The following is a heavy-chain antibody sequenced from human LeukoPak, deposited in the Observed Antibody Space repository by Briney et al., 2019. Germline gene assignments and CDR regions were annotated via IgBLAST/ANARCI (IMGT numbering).Heavy chain of an antibody. D-gene: IGHD3-10*01. V-gene: IGHV3-33*01. CDR2: IWYDGSNK. CDR1: GFTFSSYG. J-gene: IGHJ3*02. CDR3: ARDPRRGAFDI. Sequence: PGRSLRLSCAASGFTFSSYGMHWVRQAPGKGLEWVAVIWYDGSNKYYADSVKGRFIISRDNSKNTLYLQMNNLRAEDTAVYYCARDPRRGAFDIWGQGTMVTVSS.